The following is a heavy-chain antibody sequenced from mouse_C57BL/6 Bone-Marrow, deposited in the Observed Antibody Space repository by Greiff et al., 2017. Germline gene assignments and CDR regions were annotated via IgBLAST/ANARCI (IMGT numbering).Heavy chain of an antibody. CDR1: GFSFNTYA. J-gene: IGHJ4*01. CDR2: IRSKSNNYAT. V-gene: IGHV10-1*01. CDR3: VRQGNYGRSAMDY. Sequence: DVQLVESGGGLVQPKGSLKLSCAASGFSFNTYAMNWVRQAPGKGLEWVARIRSKSNNYATYYADSVKDRFTISRDDSESMLYLQMNNLKTEDTAMYYCVRQGNYGRSAMDYWGQGTSVTVSS. D-gene: IGHD2-1*01.